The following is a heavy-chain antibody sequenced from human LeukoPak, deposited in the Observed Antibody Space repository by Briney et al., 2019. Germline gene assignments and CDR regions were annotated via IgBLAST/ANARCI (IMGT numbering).Heavy chain of an antibody. Sequence: ASVKVSCKASGYTFRSYGISWVRQAPGQGLEWMGWISAYNGNTNYAQNVQGRVTMTTDTSTSTAYMELRSLRSDDTAVYYCARDKAQYSSGRNDAFDMWGQGTMVTVSS. CDR1: GYTFRSYG. D-gene: IGHD6-19*01. V-gene: IGHV1-18*01. J-gene: IGHJ3*02. CDR3: ARDKAQYSSGRNDAFDM. CDR2: ISAYNGNT.